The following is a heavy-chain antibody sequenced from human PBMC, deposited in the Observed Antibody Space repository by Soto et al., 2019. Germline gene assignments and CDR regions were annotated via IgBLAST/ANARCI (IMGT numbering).Heavy chain of an antibody. V-gene: IGHV1-69*13. CDR1: GYTFSTYT. Sequence: SVKVSCKASGYTFSTYTITWVRQAPGRGLEWVGGIIPRSAKSNYAQKFEGRVTITADESTSTAYMELSSLRSDDTAVYYCAREGLVLVPTTVNSDYYYYAMDVWGQGTTVTVSS. D-gene: IGHD2-2*01. CDR3: AREGLVLVPTTVNSDYYYYAMDV. J-gene: IGHJ6*02. CDR2: IIPRSAKS.